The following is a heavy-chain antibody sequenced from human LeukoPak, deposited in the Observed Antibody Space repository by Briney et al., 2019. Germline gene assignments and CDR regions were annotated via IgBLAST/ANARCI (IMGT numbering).Heavy chain of an antibody. D-gene: IGHD3-10*01. CDR2: IYYSGST. J-gene: IGHJ6*03. Sequence: SETLSLTCTVSGGSISSSSYYWGWIRQPPGKGLEWIGSIYYSGSTYYNPSLKSRVTISVDTSKNQFSLKLSSVTAADTAVYYCARVLLWPRGYYYMDVWGKGTTVTVSS. CDR1: GGSISSSSYY. CDR3: ARVLLWPRGYYYMDV. V-gene: IGHV4-39*07.